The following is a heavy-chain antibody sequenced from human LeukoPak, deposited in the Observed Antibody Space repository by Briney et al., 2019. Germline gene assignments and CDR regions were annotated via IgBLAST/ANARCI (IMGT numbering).Heavy chain of an antibody. CDR3: ARVRGGYNVDY. CDR2: IIPILGIA. CDR1: GGTFSSYA. Sequence: ASVKVSCKASGGTFSSYAISWVRQAPGQGLEWMGRIIPILGIANYAQKFQGRVTITADKSTSTAYMELSSLRSEDTAVYYCARVRGGYNVDYWGQGTLVTVSS. J-gene: IGHJ4*02. D-gene: IGHD5-24*01. V-gene: IGHV1-69*04.